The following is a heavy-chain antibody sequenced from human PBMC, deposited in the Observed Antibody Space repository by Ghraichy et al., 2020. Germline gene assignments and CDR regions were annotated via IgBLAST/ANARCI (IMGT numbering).Heavy chain of an antibody. V-gene: IGHV4-30-2*06. J-gene: IGHJ6*02. CDR2: IYPSGIT. CDR1: GGSISGGGNS. Sequence: YAVSGGSISGGGNSWSWIRQSQGKGLEWIGYIYPSGITNYNPSLNNRVTMSIDTSKNHFSLKLTSVTAADTAVYYCARDTISGFAMDVWGQGTTVTVSS. CDR3: ARDTISGFAMDV. D-gene: IGHD3-22*01.